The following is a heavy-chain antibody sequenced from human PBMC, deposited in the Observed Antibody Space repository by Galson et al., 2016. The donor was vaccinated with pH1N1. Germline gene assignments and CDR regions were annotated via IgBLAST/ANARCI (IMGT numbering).Heavy chain of an antibody. Sequence: SLRLSCAASGFTFDDYAMHWVRQAPGEGLEWVSGISWNSGSIGYADSVKGRFTISRDNAKNSLYLQMNSLSAEDTALYYCAKDIRGGDYGDYNWFDPWGQGTLVTVSS. J-gene: IGHJ5*02. CDR3: AKDIRGGDYGDYNWFDP. V-gene: IGHV3-9*01. D-gene: IGHD4-17*01. CDR1: GFTFDDYA. CDR2: ISWNSGSI.